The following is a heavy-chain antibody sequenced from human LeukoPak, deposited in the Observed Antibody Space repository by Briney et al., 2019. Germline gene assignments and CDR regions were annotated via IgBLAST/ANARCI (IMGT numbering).Heavy chain of an antibody. V-gene: IGHV1-69*13. CDR2: IIPIFGTA. D-gene: IGHD1-20*01. Sequence: GASVKVSCKASGYTFTGYYIHWLRQAPGQGLEWMGGIIPIFGTANYAQKFQGRVTITADESTSTAYMELSSLRSEDTAVYYCASHDPITGAPNWFDPWGQGTLVTVSS. CDR1: GYTFTGYY. J-gene: IGHJ5*02. CDR3: ASHDPITGAPNWFDP.